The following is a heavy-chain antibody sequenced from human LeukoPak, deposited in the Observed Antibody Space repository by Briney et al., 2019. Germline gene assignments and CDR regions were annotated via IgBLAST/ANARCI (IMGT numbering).Heavy chain of an antibody. CDR3: AKGPRYSGNYYADY. J-gene: IGHJ4*02. V-gene: IGHV3-74*01. CDR2: INSDGSST. D-gene: IGHD1-26*01. CDR1: GFTFSSYW. Sequence: GGSLRLSCAASGFTFSSYWMHWVRQAPGKGLVWVSRINSDGSSTSYADSVKGRFTISRDNAKNTLYLQMNSLRAEDTAMYYCAKGPRYSGNYYADYWGQGTLVTVSS.